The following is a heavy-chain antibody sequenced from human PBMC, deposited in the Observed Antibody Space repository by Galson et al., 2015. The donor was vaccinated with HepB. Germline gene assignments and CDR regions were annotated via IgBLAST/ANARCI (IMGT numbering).Heavy chain of an antibody. D-gene: IGHD1-26*01. CDR2: ISSSSSYI. CDR1: GFTFSSYS. CDR3: ARLREVGARYWYFDL. J-gene: IGHJ2*01. Sequence: SLRLSCAASGFTFSSYSMNWVRQAPGKGLEWVSSISSSSSYIYYADSVKGRFTISRDNAKNSLYLQMNSLRAEDTAVYYCARLREVGARYWYFDLWGRGTLVTVSS. V-gene: IGHV3-21*01.